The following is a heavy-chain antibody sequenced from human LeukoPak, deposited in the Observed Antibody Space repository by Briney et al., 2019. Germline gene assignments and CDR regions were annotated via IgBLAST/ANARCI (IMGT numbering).Heavy chain of an antibody. CDR3: ARGWALIAARPGRTPFDP. D-gene: IGHD6-6*01. CDR1: GFTFSSYS. V-gene: IGHV3-21*01. J-gene: IGHJ5*02. Sequence: GGSLRLSCAATGFTFSSYSMNWVRQAPGKGLEWVSSISSSSSYIYYADSVKGRFTISRDNAKNSLYLQMNSLRAEDTAVYYCARGWALIAARPGRTPFDPWGQGTLVTVSS. CDR2: ISSSSSYI.